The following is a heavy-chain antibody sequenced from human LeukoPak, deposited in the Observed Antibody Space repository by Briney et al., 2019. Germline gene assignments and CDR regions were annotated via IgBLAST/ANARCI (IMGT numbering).Heavy chain of an antibody. Sequence: ASVKVSCKASGYTFTGYYIHWVRQAPGQGLEWMGWINPNSGGTNYAQKFQGRVTMTRDTSISTAYMELSRLRSDDTAVYYCARELYYYDSSGYSPFDYWGQGTLVTVSS. CDR2: INPNSGGT. CDR1: GYTFTGYY. V-gene: IGHV1-2*02. D-gene: IGHD3-22*01. CDR3: ARELYYYDSSGYSPFDY. J-gene: IGHJ4*02.